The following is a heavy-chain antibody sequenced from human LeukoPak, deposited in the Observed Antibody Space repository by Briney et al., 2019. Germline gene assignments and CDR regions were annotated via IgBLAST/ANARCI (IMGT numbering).Heavy chain of an antibody. V-gene: IGHV3-53*01. D-gene: IGHD3-3*01. CDR2: IYSGGST. Sequence: GGSLRLSCAASGSTVSSNYMSWVRQAPGKGLEWVSVIYSGGSTYYADSVKGRFTISRDNSKNTLYLQMNSLRAEDTAVYYCARDPYYDFWSGQGDYWGQGTLVTVSS. CDR3: ARDPYYDFWSGQGDY. CDR1: GSTVSSNY. J-gene: IGHJ4*02.